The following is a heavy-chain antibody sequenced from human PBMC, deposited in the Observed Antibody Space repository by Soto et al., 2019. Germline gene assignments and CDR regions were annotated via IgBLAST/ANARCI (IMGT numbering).Heavy chain of an antibody. Sequence: EVQLVESGGGLVKPGGSLRLSCGGSGFTFSSYKINWVRQAPGKGLEWVSSIGSSDIYTYYADSLKGRLIISRDNANNSVYLQINSLRAEDTAVYYCARDQVGMDVWGQGTPVTVSS. CDR1: GFTFSSYK. J-gene: IGHJ6*02. V-gene: IGHV3-21*02. CDR2: IGSSDIYT. CDR3: ARDQVGMDV.